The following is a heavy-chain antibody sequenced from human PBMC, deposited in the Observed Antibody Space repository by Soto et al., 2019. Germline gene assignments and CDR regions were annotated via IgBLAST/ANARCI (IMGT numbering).Heavy chain of an antibody. J-gene: IGHJ4*02. CDR1: GFVFKDSS. CDR2: IRDRAYSYAT. V-gene: IGHV3-73*01. D-gene: IGHD1-1*01. CDR3: TRLTSAAQDY. Sequence: VLLVESGGGLVQPGGSRKLSCAASGFVFKDSSIHWVRQASGKGLEWVGGIRDRAYSYATAYAASVKGRFTISRDESSNTAYLQMNSINTGDAAIYNYTRLTSAAQDYWGQGTLVTVSS.